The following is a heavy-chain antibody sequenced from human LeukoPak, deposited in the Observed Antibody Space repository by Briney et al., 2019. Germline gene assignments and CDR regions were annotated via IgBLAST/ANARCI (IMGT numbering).Heavy chain of an antibody. Sequence: GGSLRLSCAASGLTFSSYEMNWVRQAPGKGLEWVSYISSSGSSIYYADSVKGRFTISRDIAKNSLYLQMSSLRDEDTAVYYCARRGSLGEDYFGYWGQGTLVTVSS. V-gene: IGHV3-48*03. D-gene: IGHD3-16*01. CDR3: ARRGSLGEDYFGY. CDR1: GLTFSSYE. CDR2: ISSSGSSI. J-gene: IGHJ4*02.